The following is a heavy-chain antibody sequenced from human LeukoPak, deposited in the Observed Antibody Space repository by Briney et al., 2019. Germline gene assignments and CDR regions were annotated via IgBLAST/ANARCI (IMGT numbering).Heavy chain of an antibody. D-gene: IGHD6-19*01. J-gene: IGHJ4*02. CDR2: LSANGGSI. V-gene: IGHV3-23*01. Sequence: GGSLRLSCAASGFSFSSYAMTWVRQAPGKGLEWVSGLSANGGSIYYADSVKGRFTISRQNSESQLYLQMNSLRADDTAVYYCAKVASTGLLKTLVDYWGQGTLVTVSS. CDR1: GFSFSSYA. CDR3: AKVASTGLLKTLVDY.